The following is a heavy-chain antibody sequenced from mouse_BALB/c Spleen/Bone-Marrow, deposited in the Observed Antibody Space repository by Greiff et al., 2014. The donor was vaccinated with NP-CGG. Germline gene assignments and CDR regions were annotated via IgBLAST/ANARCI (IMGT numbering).Heavy chain of an antibody. Sequence: VQLQQSGPELVKPGASVKISCKASGYTFTGYNMHWVKQSHGKSLEWIGYIYPYNGGSAYNQKFESKATLTVDNSSSTAYMELRSLTSEDSAVYYCARELGGAYWGQGTLVTVSA. CDR1: GYTFTGYN. J-gene: IGHJ3*01. CDR2: IYPYNGGS. V-gene: IGHV1S29*02. CDR3: ARELGGAY. D-gene: IGHD4-1*01.